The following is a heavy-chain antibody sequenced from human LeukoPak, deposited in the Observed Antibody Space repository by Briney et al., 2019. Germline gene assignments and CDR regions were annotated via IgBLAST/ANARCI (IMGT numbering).Heavy chain of an antibody. V-gene: IGHV3-11*01. J-gene: IGHJ3*02. CDR3: AKDWITTIAARPFYAFDI. CDR2: ISSSGSTI. CDR1: GFTFSDYY. D-gene: IGHD6-6*01. Sequence: GGSLRLSCAASGFTFSDYYMSWIRQAPGKGLEWVSYISSSGSTIYYADSVKGRFTISRDNAKNSLYLQMNSLRAEDTAVYYCAKDWITTIAARPFYAFDIWGQGTMVTVSS.